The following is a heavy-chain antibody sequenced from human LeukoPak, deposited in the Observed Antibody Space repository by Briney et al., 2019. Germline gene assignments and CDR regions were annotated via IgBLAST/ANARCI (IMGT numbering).Heavy chain of an antibody. CDR2: INWNGGST. V-gene: IGHV3-20*04. Sequence: PGGSLRLSCATSGFTFDDYGMSWVRQVPGKGLEWGSGINWNGGSTGYADSVKGRFTISRDNAENSLHLQMNSLRAEDTALYYCARDYYASGTYIFDYWGQGTLVTVSS. CDR1: GFTFDDYG. J-gene: IGHJ4*02. D-gene: IGHD3-10*01. CDR3: ARDYYASGTYIFDY.